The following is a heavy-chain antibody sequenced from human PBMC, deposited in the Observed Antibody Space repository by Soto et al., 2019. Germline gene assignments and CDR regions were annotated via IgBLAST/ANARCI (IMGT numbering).Heavy chain of an antibody. V-gene: IGHV3-33*01. D-gene: IGHD3-22*01. J-gene: IGHJ6*02. Sequence: GGSLRLSCAASGFTFSSYGMHWVRQAPGKGLEWVAVIWYDGSNKYYADSVKGRFTTSRDNSKNTLYLQMNSLRAEDTAVYYCARGYDSSGYSYYYYYYGMDVWGQGTTVTVSS. CDR2: IWYDGSNK. CDR3: ARGYDSSGYSYYYYYYGMDV. CDR1: GFTFSSYG.